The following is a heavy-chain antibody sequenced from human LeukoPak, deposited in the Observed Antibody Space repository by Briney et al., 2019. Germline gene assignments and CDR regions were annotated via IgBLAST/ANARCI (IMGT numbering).Heavy chain of an antibody. CDR1: GGSIGSRAYY. CDR2: IYTDGSR. V-gene: IGHV4-61*02. D-gene: IGHD6-19*01. CDR3: ASEGLALAGNFYY. Sequence: SETLSLTCTVSGGSIGSRAYYWSWIRQPAGKGLEYIGRIYTDGSRNHNPSLKSRVSISMDTSNNQFSLRVTSVTAADTGVYYCASEGLALAGNFYYWGQGALVTVSS. J-gene: IGHJ4*02.